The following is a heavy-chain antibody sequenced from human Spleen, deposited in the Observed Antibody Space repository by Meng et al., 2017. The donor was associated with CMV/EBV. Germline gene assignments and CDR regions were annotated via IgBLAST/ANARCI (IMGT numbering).Heavy chain of an antibody. V-gene: IGHV3-23*01. Sequence: GESLKISCAASGFTFSSHAMSWVRQAPGKGLEWVSSISGRGSPTYYADSVKGRFTISSDNSKTTLYLQMNSLRAEDTALYYCAKGLYYHSSGYYLYYFDYWGQGTLVTVSS. CDR1: GFTFSSHA. J-gene: IGHJ4*02. D-gene: IGHD3-22*01. CDR2: ISGRGSPT. CDR3: AKGLYYHSSGYYLYYFDY.